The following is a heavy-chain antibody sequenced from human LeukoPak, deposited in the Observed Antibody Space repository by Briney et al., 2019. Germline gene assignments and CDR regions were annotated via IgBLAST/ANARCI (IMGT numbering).Heavy chain of an antibody. CDR1: GFTFDDYA. J-gene: IGHJ5*02. CDR3: ARGNSGSYSQDWFDP. Sequence: GGSLRLSCAASGFTFDDYAMHWVRQAPGKGLEWVSGISWNSGTIGYADSVKGRFTISRDNAKNSLYLQMNRLRDDDMALYYCARGNSGSYSQDWFDPWGQGTLVTVSS. V-gene: IGHV3-9*03. CDR2: ISWNSGTI. D-gene: IGHD1-26*01.